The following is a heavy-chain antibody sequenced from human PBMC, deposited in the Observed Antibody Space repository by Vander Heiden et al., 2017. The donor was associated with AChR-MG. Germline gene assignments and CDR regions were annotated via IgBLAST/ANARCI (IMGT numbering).Heavy chain of an antibody. Sequence: EVQLVESGGGLVKPGGSLRLSCAASGFTFSSYSMNWVRQAPGKGLEWVSSISSSSSYIYYADAVKGRFTISRDNAKNSLYLQMNRMRAEDTAVYYFARERGYSYYGMDVWGQGTTVTVSS. J-gene: IGHJ6*02. CDR3: ARERGYSYYGMDV. D-gene: IGHD5-12*01. V-gene: IGHV3-21*01. CDR1: GFTFSSYS. CDR2: ISSSSSYI.